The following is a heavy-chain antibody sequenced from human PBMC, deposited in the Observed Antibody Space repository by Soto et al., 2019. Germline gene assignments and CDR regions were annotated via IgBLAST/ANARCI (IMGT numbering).Heavy chain of an antibody. CDR3: AREKSDFWNGYTKNWFDT. V-gene: IGHV4-59*11. CDR2: IYSSGST. D-gene: IGHD3-3*01. J-gene: IGHJ5*02. CDR1: GGSISSHY. Sequence: PSETLSLTCTVSGGSISSHYWSWIRQPPGKGLEWIGYIYSSGSTNYNPSLKSRVTISVDTSKNQFSLKLSSVTAADTAVYYCAREKSDFWNGYTKNWFDTWGQGTLVTVSS.